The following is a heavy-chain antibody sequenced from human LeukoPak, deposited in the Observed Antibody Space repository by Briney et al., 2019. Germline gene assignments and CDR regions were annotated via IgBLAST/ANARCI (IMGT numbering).Heavy chain of an antibody. CDR2: MNPNSGNT. J-gene: IGHJ6*02. CDR1: GYTFTSYD. D-gene: IGHD6-6*01. CDR3: ARGGTWPSSAGYYYYYGMDV. Sequence: GASAKVSCKASGYTFTSYDINWVRQATGQGLEWMGWMNPNSGNTGYAQKFQGRVTITRDTSASTAYMELSSLRSEDTAVYYCARGGTWPSSAGYYYYYGMDVWGQGTTVTVSS. V-gene: IGHV1-8*01.